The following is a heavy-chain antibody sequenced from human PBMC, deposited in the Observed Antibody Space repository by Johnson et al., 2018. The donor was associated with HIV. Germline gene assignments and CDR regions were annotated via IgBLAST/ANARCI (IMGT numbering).Heavy chain of an antibody. CDR1: GFIFSSYG. CDR2: IWYDGSNK. J-gene: IGHJ3*02. D-gene: IGHD6-6*01. V-gene: IGHV3-30*19. CDR3: ARGSIAAHDAFDI. Sequence: VQLVETGGGVVQPGRSLRLSCAASGFIFSSYGMHWVRQAPGKGLEWVAVIWYDGSNKYYADYVKGRFTISRDNSKNTLYLQMNSLRAEDTAVYYCARGSIAAHDAFDIWGQGTMVTVSS.